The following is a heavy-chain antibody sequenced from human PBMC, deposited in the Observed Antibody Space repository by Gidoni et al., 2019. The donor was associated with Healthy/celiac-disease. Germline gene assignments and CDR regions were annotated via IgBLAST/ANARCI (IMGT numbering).Heavy chain of an antibody. Sequence: QLQLQESGPGLVTPSETLSLTCTVPGGSISSSSYYLGWIRQPPGKGLEWIGSIYYSGSTYYNPSLKSRVTISVDTSKNQFSLKLRSVTAADTAVYYCASDSSGYLENDYWGQGTLVTVSS. CDR3: ASDSSGYLENDY. CDR2: IYYSGST. D-gene: IGHD3-22*01. CDR1: GGSISSSSYY. J-gene: IGHJ4*02. V-gene: IGHV4-39*01.